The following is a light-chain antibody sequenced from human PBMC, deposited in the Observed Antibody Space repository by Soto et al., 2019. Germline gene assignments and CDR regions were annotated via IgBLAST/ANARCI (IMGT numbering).Light chain of an antibody. CDR3: QQYVTAFRT. CDR2: AAS. Sequence: DIQMTQSPSSLSASVGDRVTITCRASQGITNYLAWYQQKPGKVPKLLIYAASTLQSGVPSRFSGSGSGTEFTLTISSLQPDDFATYCCQQYVTAFRTLGQGTKVDIK. CDR1: QGITNY. V-gene: IGKV1-27*01. J-gene: IGKJ1*01.